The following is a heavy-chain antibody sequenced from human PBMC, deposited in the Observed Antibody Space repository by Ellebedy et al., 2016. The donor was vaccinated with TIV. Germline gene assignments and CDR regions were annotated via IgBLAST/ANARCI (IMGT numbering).Heavy chain of an antibody. V-gene: IGHV1-18*04. J-gene: IGHJ6*02. CDR1: GYTFDTYA. Sequence: AASVTVSCKTSGYTFDTYAVTWLRQAPGQGLEWLGRIRAHNTGPDDTQRFQGRVTMTADTSTSTADLELRNLTSDDTAVYYCARGFEYSRQGGGYMDVWGQGTTVTVSS. D-gene: IGHD6-6*01. CDR2: IRAHNTGP. CDR3: ARGFEYSRQGGGYMDV.